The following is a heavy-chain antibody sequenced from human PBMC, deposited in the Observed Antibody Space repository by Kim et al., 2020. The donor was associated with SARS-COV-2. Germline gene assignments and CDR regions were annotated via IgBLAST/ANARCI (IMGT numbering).Heavy chain of an antibody. V-gene: IGHV3-21*01. Sequence: ADSVKGRFTISRDNAKNSLYLQMNSLRAEDTAVYYCARTLYSSSWYYFDYWGQGTLVTVSS. D-gene: IGHD6-13*01. J-gene: IGHJ4*02. CDR3: ARTLYSSSWYYFDY.